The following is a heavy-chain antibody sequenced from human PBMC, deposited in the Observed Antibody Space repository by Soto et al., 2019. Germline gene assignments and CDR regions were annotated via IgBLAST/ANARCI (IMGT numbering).Heavy chain of an antibody. Sequence: SGPTLLNPPHTLTLTCTFSVFSLIPIGLGVGLIRQPPGKALEWLALIYWDDDKRYSPSLKSRLTITKDTSKNQVVLTMTNMDPVDTATYYCAHRPRIHAFDIWGQGTMVTVSS. J-gene: IGHJ3*02. CDR3: AHRPRIHAFDI. V-gene: IGHV2-5*02. CDR1: VFSLIPIGLG. CDR2: IYWDDDK.